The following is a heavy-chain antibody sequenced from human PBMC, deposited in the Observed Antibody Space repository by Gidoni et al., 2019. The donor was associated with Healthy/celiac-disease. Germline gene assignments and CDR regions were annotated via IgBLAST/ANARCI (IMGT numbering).Heavy chain of an antibody. CDR1: GDSVSSNSAA. Sequence: QVQLQQSGPGLVKPSQTLSLTCAISGDSVSSNSAAWNWIRQSPSRVLEWLGRTYYRSKWYNDYAVSVKSRITINPDTSKNQFSLQLNAVTPEDTAVYYCAREVVGATKRGGRYGMDVWGQGTTVTVSS. CDR3: AREVVGATKRGGRYGMDV. CDR2: TYYRSKWYN. D-gene: IGHD1-26*01. J-gene: IGHJ6*02. V-gene: IGHV6-1*01.